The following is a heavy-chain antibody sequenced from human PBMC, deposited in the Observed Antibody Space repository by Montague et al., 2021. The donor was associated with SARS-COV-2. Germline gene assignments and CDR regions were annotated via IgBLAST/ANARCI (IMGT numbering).Heavy chain of an antibody. CDR1: DGSVSAYI. D-gene: IGHD3-10*01. Sequence: SETLSLTCDFSDGSVSAYIWSWVRQLPGKGLEWIGQVDRSGTAHYSPSLQSRLTLSVDTSNNQVSLNLTSVTATDTATYYCARGRDSGTYFGTKYYFQYGLDVWGQGTTVTVSS. CDR3: ARGRDSGTYFGTKYYFQYGLDV. V-gene: IGHV4-34*01. J-gene: IGHJ6*02. CDR2: VDRSGTA.